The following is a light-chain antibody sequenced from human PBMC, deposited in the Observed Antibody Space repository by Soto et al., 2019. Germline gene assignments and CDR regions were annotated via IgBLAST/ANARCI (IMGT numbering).Light chain of an antibody. CDR1: SSDVGGYNY. J-gene: IGLJ2*01. V-gene: IGLV2-14*03. CDR2: DVN. CDR3: SSHSSSSTLVV. Sequence: SALTQPASMSGSPGQSITISCTGTSSDVGGYNYVSWYRQHPGKAPKLMIYDVNNRPSGVSNRFSGSKSGNTASLTISGRQDEDEDDYYCSSHSSSSTLVVFGGGTKVTVL.